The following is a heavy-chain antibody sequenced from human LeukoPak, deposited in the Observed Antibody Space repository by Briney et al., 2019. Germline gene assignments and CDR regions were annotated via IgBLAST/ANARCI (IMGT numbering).Heavy chain of an antibody. Sequence: GGSLRLSCAASGFTFSSYWMHWVRQAPGKGLVWVSRINTDGSSTRYADSVKGRFTISRDNAKNTLYLQMNSLRAEDTAVYYCASQTPNYILTGYYSDYWGQGTLVTVSS. D-gene: IGHD3-9*01. CDR2: INTDGSST. CDR1: GFTFSSYW. J-gene: IGHJ4*02. CDR3: ASQTPNYILTGYYSDY. V-gene: IGHV3-74*01.